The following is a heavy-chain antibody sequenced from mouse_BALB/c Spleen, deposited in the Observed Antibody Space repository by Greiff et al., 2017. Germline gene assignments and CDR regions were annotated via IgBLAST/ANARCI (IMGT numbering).Heavy chain of an antibody. J-gene: IGHJ2*01. CDR2: IWGDGST. Sequence: VQVVESGPGLVAPSQSLSITCTVSGFSLTGYGVNWVRQPPGKGLEWLGMIWGDGSTDYNSALKSRLSISKDNSKSQVFLKMNSLQTDDTARYYCARDNYYGSVSFDYWGQGTTLTVSS. D-gene: IGHD1-1*01. CDR3: ARDNYYGSVSFDY. V-gene: IGHV2-6-7*01. CDR1: GFSLTGYG.